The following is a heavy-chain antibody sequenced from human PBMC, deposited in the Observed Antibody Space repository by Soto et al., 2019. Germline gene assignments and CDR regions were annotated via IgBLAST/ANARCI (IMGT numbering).Heavy chain of an antibody. Sequence: QVQLVQSGAEVKKPGASVKVSCKASGYTFTSYGISWVRQAPGQGLEWMGWISAYNGNTNYAQKLQGRVTMTTDTSASTAYMELRSLRSDDTAVYYCARQPIQFEEYGVYYSYYMAVWGKGTTVTVSS. D-gene: IGHD3-10*01. CDR2: ISAYNGNT. J-gene: IGHJ6*03. CDR3: ARQPIQFEEYGVYYSYYMAV. V-gene: IGHV1-18*01. CDR1: GYTFTSYG.